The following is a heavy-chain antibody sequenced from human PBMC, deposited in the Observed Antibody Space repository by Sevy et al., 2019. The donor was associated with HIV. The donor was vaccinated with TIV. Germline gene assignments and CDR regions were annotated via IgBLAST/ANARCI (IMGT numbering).Heavy chain of an antibody. CDR1: GGSITSLY. V-gene: IGHV4-59*08. J-gene: IGHJ4*02. CDR3: AGENAWGRGYS. D-gene: IGHD1-26*01. CDR2: IYYNGNT. Sequence: SETLSLTCTVSGGSITSLYWGWIRQPPGKGLEWIANIYYNGNTNYNPSLKSRVTISLDTSKNQFSLRLNSVTAADTAIYHCAGENAWGRGYSWGQGTLVTVSS.